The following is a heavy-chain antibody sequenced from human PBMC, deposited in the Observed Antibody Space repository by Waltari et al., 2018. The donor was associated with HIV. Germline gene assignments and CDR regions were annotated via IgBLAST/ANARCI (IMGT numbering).Heavy chain of an antibody. CDR1: GYTFTSYG. CDR3: ARVGRGDQYDFWSASMTGGGDY. CDR2: ISANNGHY. V-gene: IGHV1-18*01. D-gene: IGHD3-3*01. Sequence: QVQLVQSGSEVKKPGASVKVSCKTSGYTFTSYGISWVRQAPGQVIDWVGWISANNGHYKFAQKYPDRVTMTTDMATSTAYMQLRSLRSDDTAVYYCARVGRGDQYDFWSASMTGGGDYWGQGTLVTVSS. J-gene: IGHJ4*02.